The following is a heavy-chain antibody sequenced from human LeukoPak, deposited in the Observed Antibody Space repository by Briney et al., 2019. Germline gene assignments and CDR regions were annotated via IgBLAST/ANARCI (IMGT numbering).Heavy chain of an antibody. Sequence: QTGGSLRLSCAASGFTFSSYAMSWVRQAPGKGLEWVSAISGSGGSTYYADSVKGRFTISRDNSKNTLYLQMNSLRAEDTAVYYCAKGGGLYDSSGYLVFDNWGQGTLVTVSS. J-gene: IGHJ4*02. V-gene: IGHV3-23*01. CDR2: ISGSGGST. D-gene: IGHD3-22*01. CDR3: AKGGGLYDSSGYLVFDN. CDR1: GFTFSSYA.